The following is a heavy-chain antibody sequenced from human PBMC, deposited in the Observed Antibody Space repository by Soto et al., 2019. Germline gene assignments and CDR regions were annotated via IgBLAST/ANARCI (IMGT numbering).Heavy chain of an antibody. D-gene: IGHD1-26*01. CDR3: AHRHELGSFDI. CDR1: GFSLSTRAVG. J-gene: IGHJ3*02. Sequence: GSGPTLVDPTHTLTLTCTFSGFSLSTRAVGVGWIRQPPGKALEWLALIYWNDDKRYSPSLKNRLTITKDTSKNHVVLTMTNMNPVDTATYYCAHRHELGSFDIWGQGTKVTVS. V-gene: IGHV2-5*01. CDR2: IYWNDDK.